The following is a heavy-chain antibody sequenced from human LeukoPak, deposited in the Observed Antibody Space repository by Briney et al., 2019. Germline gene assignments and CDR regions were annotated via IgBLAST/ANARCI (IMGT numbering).Heavy chain of an antibody. V-gene: IGHV3-11*06. D-gene: IGHD2-2*01. CDR2: ISSSSSYT. J-gene: IGHJ4*02. CDR3: ASGGRYFSSTSCFDY. Sequence: GGSLRLSCAASGFTFSDYYMSWIRQAPGKGLEWVSYISSSSSYTNYADSVKGRFTISRDNAKNSLYLQMNRLRAEDRAVYYCASGGRYFSSTSCFDYWGQGTLVTVSS. CDR1: GFTFSDYY.